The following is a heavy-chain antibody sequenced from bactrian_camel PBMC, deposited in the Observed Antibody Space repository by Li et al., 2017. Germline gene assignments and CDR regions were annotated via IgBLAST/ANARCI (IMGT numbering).Heavy chain of an antibody. CDR2: INEGGGAT. J-gene: IGHJ4*01. D-gene: IGHD3*01. V-gene: IGHV3S40*01. Sequence: VQLVESGGGLVQPGGSLRLSCAASGLSFSNNYYNWVRQVPGKGLEWVSHINEGGGATFYADSVKGRFTISRDNAKNTVYLQMNSLKSEDTALYYCATSIAARWAGPNRWGRGTQVTVS. CDR3: ATSIAARWAGPNR. CDR1: GLSFSNNY.